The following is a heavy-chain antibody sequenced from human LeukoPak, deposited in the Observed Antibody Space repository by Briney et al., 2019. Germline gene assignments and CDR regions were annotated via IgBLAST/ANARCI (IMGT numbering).Heavy chain of an antibody. CDR2: IYTSRST. V-gene: IGHV4-4*07. Sequence: SETLSLTCTVSGGSISSYYWSWIRQPAGKGLEWIGRIYTSRSTNYNPSLKSRVTMSVDTSKNQFSLKLSSVTAADTAVYYCARDHIPYCSGGSCYSQTNWYFDLWGRGTLVTVSS. CDR3: ARDHIPYCSGGSCYSQTNWYFDL. J-gene: IGHJ2*01. CDR1: GGSISSYY. D-gene: IGHD2-15*01.